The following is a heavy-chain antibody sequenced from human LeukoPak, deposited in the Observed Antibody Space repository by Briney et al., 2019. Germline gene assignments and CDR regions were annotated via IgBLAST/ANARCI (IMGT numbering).Heavy chain of an antibody. V-gene: IGHV3-66*02. Sequence: GGSLRLSCAASGFTVSSNYMSWVRQAPGKGLEWVSVIYSGGSTYYADSVKGRFTISRDNSKNTLYLQMNSLRAEDTAVYYCARDRGSWYYFDYWGQGTLVTVSP. CDR2: IYSGGST. D-gene: IGHD6-13*01. CDR3: ARDRGSWYYFDY. J-gene: IGHJ4*02. CDR1: GFTVSSNY.